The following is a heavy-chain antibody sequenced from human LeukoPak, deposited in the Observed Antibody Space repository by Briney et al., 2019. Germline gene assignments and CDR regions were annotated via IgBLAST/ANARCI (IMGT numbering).Heavy chain of an antibody. CDR2: ISSSSSYI. CDR1: GFTFSSYA. Sequence: GGSLRLSCAASGFTFSSYAMHWVRQAPGKGLEWVSSISSSSSYIYYADSVKGRFTISRDNAKNSLYLQMNSLRAEDTAVYYCARDLYGQPPRNAFDIWGQGTMVTVSS. V-gene: IGHV3-21*01. D-gene: IGHD4-17*01. CDR3: ARDLYGQPPRNAFDI. J-gene: IGHJ3*02.